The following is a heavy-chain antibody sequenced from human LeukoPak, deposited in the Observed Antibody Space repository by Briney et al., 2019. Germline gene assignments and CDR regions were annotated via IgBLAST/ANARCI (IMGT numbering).Heavy chain of an antibody. D-gene: IGHD3-10*01. V-gene: IGHV4-59*01. J-gene: IGHJ5*02. Sequence: SATLSLTCTVSGGSISSYYWSWVRQPPGKGLEWIGCIYYSGSTNYKPSLKSRVTISVDTSKNQFSLKLSSVTAADTAVYYCAGGGYYGSGNDFRFDPWGQGTLVTVSS. CDR2: IYYSGST. CDR1: GGSISSYY. CDR3: AGGGYYGSGNDFRFDP.